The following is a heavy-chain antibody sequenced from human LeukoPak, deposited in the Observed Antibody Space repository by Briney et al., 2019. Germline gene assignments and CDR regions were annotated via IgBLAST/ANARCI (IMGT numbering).Heavy chain of an antibody. CDR1: GFTFSSYS. J-gene: IGHJ4*02. CDR3: TTDTGGSGSYYIFDY. D-gene: IGHD3-10*01. V-gene: IGHV3-15*01. Sequence: GGSLRLSCAASGFTFSSYSMNWVRQAPGKGLEWIGRIKSKSDGGTTDYAAPVKGRFTISRDDSKNTLDLQMNSLKTEDTAVYYCTTDTGGSGSYYIFDYWGQGTLVTVSS. CDR2: IKSKSDGGTT.